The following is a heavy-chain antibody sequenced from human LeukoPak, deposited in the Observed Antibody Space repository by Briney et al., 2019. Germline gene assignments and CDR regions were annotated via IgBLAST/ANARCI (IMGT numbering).Heavy chain of an antibody. Sequence: GGSLRLSCAASGFTVSSNYMSWVRQAPGKGLEWVSVIYSGGSTYYADSVKGRFTISRDNSKNTLYLQMNSLRAEDTAVYYCARDLTIAARPAGWGQGTLVTVSS. CDR2: IYSGGST. D-gene: IGHD6-6*01. CDR3: ARDLTIAARPAG. CDR1: GFTVSSNY. V-gene: IGHV3-53*01. J-gene: IGHJ4*02.